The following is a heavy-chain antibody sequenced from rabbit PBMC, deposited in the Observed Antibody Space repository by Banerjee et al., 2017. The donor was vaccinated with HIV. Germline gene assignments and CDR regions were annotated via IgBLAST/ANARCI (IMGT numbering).Heavy chain of an antibody. Sequence: QEQLEESGGDLVKPEGSLTLTCTASGFSLSSSYWMSWVRQAPGKGLEWIACIDGGVSGSTYYANWAKGRFTISKTSSTTVTLQLTSLTVADTAAYFCARVDADNTYYNGYYFNLWGQGTLVTVS. CDR2: IDGGVSGST. V-gene: IGHV1S45*01. CDR1: GFSLSSSYW. J-gene: IGHJ4*01. CDR3: ARVDADNTYYNGYYFNL. D-gene: IGHD8-1*01.